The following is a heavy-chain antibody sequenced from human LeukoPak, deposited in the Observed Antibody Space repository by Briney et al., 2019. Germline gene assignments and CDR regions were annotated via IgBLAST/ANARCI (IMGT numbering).Heavy chain of an antibody. CDR2: IWYDGSNK. V-gene: IGHV3-33*01. D-gene: IGHD2-15*01. CDR3: ARDLGGKVIENWFDP. CDR1: GFTFSSYG. Sequence: SGGSLRLSCAASGFTFSSYGMHWVRQAPGKGLEGGAVIWYDGSNKYYADSVKGRFTISRDNSKNTLYLQMNSLRAEDTAVYYCARDLGGKVIENWFDPWGQGTLVTVSS. J-gene: IGHJ5*02.